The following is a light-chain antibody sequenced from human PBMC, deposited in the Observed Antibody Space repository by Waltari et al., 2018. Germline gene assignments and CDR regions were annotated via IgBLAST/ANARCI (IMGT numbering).Light chain of an antibody. CDR2: DVS. CDR1: SSDIGGYNF. CDR3: SSYSSTTTHVL. V-gene: IGLV2-14*03. J-gene: IGLJ3*02. Sequence: QSALTQPASVSGSPGQSITISCTGTSSDIGGYNFVSWYQHHPGKVPKFMIYDVSKRPSGVSDRFSGSKSANTASLTSSGLQAEDEADYYCSSYSSTTTHVLFGGGTKLTVL.